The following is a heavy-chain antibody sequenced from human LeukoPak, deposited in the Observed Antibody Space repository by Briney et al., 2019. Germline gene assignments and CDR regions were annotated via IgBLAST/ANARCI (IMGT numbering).Heavy chain of an antibody. CDR1: AFTFANYA. CDR2: IKGSGSYA. V-gene: IGHV3-23*01. CDR3: GRDPNGDYIGAFEF. J-gene: IGHJ3*01. Sequence: PGGSLRLSCVGSAFTFANYAMTWVRLTPGKGLEWVSSIKGSGSYAMYADSVSGRFTTSRDNSRNTIFLQMTILRAEDTAIYYCGRDPNGDYIGAFEFWGLGTLVSVSS. D-gene: IGHD4-17*01.